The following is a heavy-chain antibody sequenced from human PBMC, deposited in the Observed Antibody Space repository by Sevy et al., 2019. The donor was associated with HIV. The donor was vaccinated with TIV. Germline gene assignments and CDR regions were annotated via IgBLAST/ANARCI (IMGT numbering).Heavy chain of an antibody. D-gene: IGHD3-22*01. J-gene: IGHJ3*02. Sequence: GGSLILSCAASGFTVSDNYMSWVRQAPGKGLEWVSVIYSDGSTYYADPVKGRFTISRDNSKNTLYLQMNSLRAEDTAVYYCANHASDYDSSGYLERDAFDIWGQGTMVTVSS. CDR3: ANHASDYDSSGYLERDAFDI. V-gene: IGHV3-53*01. CDR2: IYSDGST. CDR1: GFTVSDNY.